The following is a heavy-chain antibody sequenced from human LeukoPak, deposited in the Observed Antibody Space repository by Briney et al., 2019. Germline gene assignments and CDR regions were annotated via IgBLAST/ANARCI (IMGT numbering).Heavy chain of an antibody. CDR2: IYTSGST. Sequence: TLSLTCTVSGGSISSGSYYWGWIRRPAGKGLEWIGRIYTSGSTNYNPSLKSRVTISVDTSKNQFSLKLSSVTAADTAVYYCARQGEGWPGYFQHWGQGTLVTVSS. CDR3: ARQGEGWPGYFQH. CDR1: GGSISSGSYY. V-gene: IGHV4-61*02. D-gene: IGHD5-24*01. J-gene: IGHJ1*01.